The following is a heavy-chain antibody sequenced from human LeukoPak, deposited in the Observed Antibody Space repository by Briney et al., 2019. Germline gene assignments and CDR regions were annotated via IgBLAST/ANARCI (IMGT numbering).Heavy chain of an antibody. D-gene: IGHD2-2*01. V-gene: IGHV3-48*02. CDR2: ISTSSSTI. CDR3: ARGYCSSTSCPRHHFDY. CDR1: GFTFSSYS. Sequence: GGSLRLSCAASGFTFSSYSMNWVRQAPGKGLDWVSYISTSSSTIYYADSVKGRFTISRDNAKNSLYLQMNSLRDEDTAVYYCARGYCSSTSCPRHHFDYWGQGTLVTVSS. J-gene: IGHJ4*02.